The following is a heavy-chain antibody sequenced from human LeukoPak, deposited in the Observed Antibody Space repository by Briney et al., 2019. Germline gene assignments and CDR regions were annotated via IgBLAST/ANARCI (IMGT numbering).Heavy chain of an antibody. D-gene: IGHD1-1*01. CDR3: ARDPYNWNDAVAFDI. J-gene: IGHJ3*02. Sequence: GGSLRLSCAASGFTVSSNYMSWVRQAPGKGLEGVSVIYSGGSTYYTDSVMGRFTISRDNAKNSLYLQMNSLRAEDTAVYYCARDPYNWNDAVAFDIWGQGTMVTVSS. CDR2: IYSGGST. CDR1: GFTVSSNY. V-gene: IGHV3-53*01.